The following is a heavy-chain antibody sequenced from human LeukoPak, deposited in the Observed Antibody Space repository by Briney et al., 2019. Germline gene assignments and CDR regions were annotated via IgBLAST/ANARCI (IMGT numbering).Heavy chain of an antibody. J-gene: IGHJ6*03. CDR3: AKVETGTTERYYYYYMDV. D-gene: IGHD1-7*01. V-gene: IGHV3-30*18. CDR1: GFTFSSYG. Sequence: GGSLRLSCAASGFTFSSYGMHWVRQAPGKGREWVALISYDGSDEYYADSVKGRFTISRDNSKNTLYLQMNSLRAEDTAVYYCAKVETGTTERYYYYYMDVWGKGTTVTVSS. CDR2: ISYDGSDE.